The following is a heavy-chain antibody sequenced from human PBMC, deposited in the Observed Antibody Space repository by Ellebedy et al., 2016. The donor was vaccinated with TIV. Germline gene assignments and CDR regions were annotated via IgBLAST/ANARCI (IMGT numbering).Heavy chain of an antibody. Sequence: AASVKVSCKVSGYSLTELSMHWVRQAPGKGLEWMGGFDPEDGETIYAQKFQGRVTMTEDTSTDTAYMELSSLRSDDTAVYYCARDGGSYSDVDYWGQGTLVTVSS. CDR1: GYSLTELS. CDR2: FDPEDGET. J-gene: IGHJ4*02. D-gene: IGHD1-26*01. V-gene: IGHV1-24*01. CDR3: ARDGGSYSDVDY.